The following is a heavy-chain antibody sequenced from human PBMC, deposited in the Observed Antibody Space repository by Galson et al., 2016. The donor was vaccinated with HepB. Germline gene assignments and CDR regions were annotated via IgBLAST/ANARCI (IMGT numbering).Heavy chain of an antibody. J-gene: IGHJ6*03. CDR2: ISHDGNYK. CDR1: GFTFSSFG. Sequence: SLRLSCAGSGFTFSSFGLHWVRQAPGKGLDWVAVISHDGNYKYYADSVKGRFTISRDNSKTTVYLQMNSLRAEDTAVYYCAKDHYFHAYYMDVWGKGTTVTVSS. V-gene: IGHV3-30*18. CDR3: AKDHYFHAYYMDV.